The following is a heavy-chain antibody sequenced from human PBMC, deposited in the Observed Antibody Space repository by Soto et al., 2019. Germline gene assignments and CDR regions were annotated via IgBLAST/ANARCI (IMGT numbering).Heavy chain of an antibody. CDR1: GGSISSSNW. V-gene: IGHV4-4*02. D-gene: IGHD3-10*01. J-gene: IGHJ4*02. CDR2: IYHSGST. Sequence: SETLSLTCAVSGGSISSSNWWSWVRQPPGKGLEWFGEIYHSGSTNYNPSLKSRVTISVDKSKNQFSLKLSSVTAADTAVYYCARTGASYYYGSGSYYMFDYWGQGTLVTVSS. CDR3: ARTGASYYYGSGSYYMFDY.